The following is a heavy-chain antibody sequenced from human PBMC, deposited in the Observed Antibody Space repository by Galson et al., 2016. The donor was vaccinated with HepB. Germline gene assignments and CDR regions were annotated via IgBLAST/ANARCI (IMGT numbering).Heavy chain of an antibody. CDR1: GDSVSSNSAA. D-gene: IGHD1-7*01. J-gene: IGHJ6*02. Sequence: CAISGDSVSSNSAAWHWIRLSPSRGLEWLGRTYYRSKWYNEYAESVNSRTTINAHTSENHSSLQLNSVTPEDTAVYYCARETALTGTRDYYYTLDVWGQGTTVTVSS. V-gene: IGHV6-1*01. CDR3: ARETALTGTRDYYYTLDV. CDR2: TYYRSKWYN.